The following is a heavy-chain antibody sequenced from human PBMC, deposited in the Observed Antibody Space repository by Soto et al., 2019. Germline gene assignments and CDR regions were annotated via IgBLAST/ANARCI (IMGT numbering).Heavy chain of an antibody. J-gene: IGHJ5*02. V-gene: IGHV4-31*03. CDR3: ARDRHNNFFDP. CDR1: GASMSSGGYY. CDR2: IYYSGST. Sequence: PSETLSLTCTVSGASMSSGGYYWTWIRQSPGKGLEWIGHIYYSGSTYYNPSLESRVAISLDTSRSQFSLTLHSVTAADTAIYYCARDRHNNFFDPWGQGTLVTVSS. D-gene: IGHD6-6*01.